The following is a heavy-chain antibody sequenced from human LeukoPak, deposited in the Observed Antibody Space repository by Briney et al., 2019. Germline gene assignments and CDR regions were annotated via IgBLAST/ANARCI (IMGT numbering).Heavy chain of an antibody. V-gene: IGHV1-2*02. Sequence: GASVKVSCKASGYTFTGFYIHWVRQAPGQGLEWMGWINPNSGGTKYAQRFQGRVTMTRDTSISTAYMELNSLRSDDTAVYYCARVGDIVETIDYWGQGTLVTVSS. CDR3: ARVGDIVETIDY. J-gene: IGHJ4*02. D-gene: IGHD2-15*01. CDR1: GYTFTGFY. CDR2: INPNSGGT.